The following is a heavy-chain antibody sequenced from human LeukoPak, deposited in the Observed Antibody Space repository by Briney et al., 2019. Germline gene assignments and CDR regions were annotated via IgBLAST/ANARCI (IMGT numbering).Heavy chain of an antibody. V-gene: IGHV3-21*01. Sequence: GGSLRLSCAASGFTFSSYSMNWVRQAPGKGLEGVSSISSSSSYIYYADSVKGRFTISRDNAKNSLYLQMNSLRAEDTAVYYCARSAVTTKHTFDYWGQGTLVTVSS. D-gene: IGHD4-17*01. CDR2: ISSSSSYI. J-gene: IGHJ4*02. CDR1: GFTFSSYS. CDR3: ARSAVTTKHTFDY.